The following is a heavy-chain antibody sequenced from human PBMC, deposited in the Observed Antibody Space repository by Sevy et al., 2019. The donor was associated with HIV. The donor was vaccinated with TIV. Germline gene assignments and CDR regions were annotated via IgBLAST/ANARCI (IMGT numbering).Heavy chain of an antibody. D-gene: IGHD2-2*01. CDR1: GFTFSSYS. CDR2: ISSRTSTI. V-gene: IGHV3-48*01. Sequence: GGSLRLSCAASGFTFSSYSMNWVRQAPGKGLEWVSYISSRTSTIFYADSVKGRFTISRDNAKNSLYLQMNSLRAEDTAVYYCARSYCSSTSCYYYYGMYVWGQGTTVTVSS. J-gene: IGHJ6*02. CDR3: ARSYCSSTSCYYYYGMYV.